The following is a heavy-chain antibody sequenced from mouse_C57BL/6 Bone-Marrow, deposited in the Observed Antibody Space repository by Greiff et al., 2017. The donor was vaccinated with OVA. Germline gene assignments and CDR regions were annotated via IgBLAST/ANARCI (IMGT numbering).Heavy chain of an antibody. Sequence: QVQLKQSGAELVKPGASVKISCKASGYAFSSYWMNWVRQRPGKGLEWMGQIYTGDGDTNYNGKFKGKATLTAYKSSSTADMQRSSLTSEDTAVYVSASERSTEDDYWGQGTTLTVSS. D-gene: IGHD1-1*01. CDR3: ASERSTEDDY. J-gene: IGHJ2*01. CDR2: IYTGDGDT. V-gene: IGHV1-80*01. CDR1: GYAFSSYW.